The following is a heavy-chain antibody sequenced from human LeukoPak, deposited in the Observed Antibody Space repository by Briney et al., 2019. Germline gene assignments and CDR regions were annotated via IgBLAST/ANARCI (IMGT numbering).Heavy chain of an antibody. Sequence: GGSLRLSCASSGLTFSSYSMNWVSQAPGKGLEWVSSISSSSSYIYYADSVKGRFTISRDNAKNSLYLQMNSLRAEDTAVYYCASSDLADYYYYGMDVWGQGTTVTVSS. CDR3: ASSDLADYYYYGMDV. V-gene: IGHV3-21*01. CDR2: ISSSSSYI. CDR1: GLTFSSYS. J-gene: IGHJ6*02. D-gene: IGHD2-21*02.